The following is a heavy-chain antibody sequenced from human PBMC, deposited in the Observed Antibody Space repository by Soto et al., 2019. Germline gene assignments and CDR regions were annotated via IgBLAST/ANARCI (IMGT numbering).Heavy chain of an antibody. CDR3: ARVEGATTGPFDY. CDR2: IWYDGSNR. J-gene: IGHJ4*02. Sequence: QVQLVESGGGVVQPGRSLRLSCAASGFTFSSYGMHWVRQAPGKGLEWVAVIWYDGSNRYYADSVKGRFTISRDNSENTLFLQMNSLRAEDTAVYYCARVEGATTGPFDYWGQGTLVTVSS. CDR1: GFTFSSYG. V-gene: IGHV3-33*01. D-gene: IGHD1-1*01.